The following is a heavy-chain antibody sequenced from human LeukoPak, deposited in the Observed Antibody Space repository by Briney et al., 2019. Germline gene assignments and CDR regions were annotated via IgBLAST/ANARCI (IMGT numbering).Heavy chain of an antibody. Sequence: SETLSLTCTVSGGSISSYYWSWIRQPPGKGLEWIGYIYYSGSTNYNPSLKSRVTISVDTSKNQFSLKLSSVTAADTAVYYCASQVSGYSYEVNDWGQGTLVTVSS. D-gene: IGHD5-18*01. CDR3: ASQVSGYSYEVND. V-gene: IGHV4-59*08. CDR1: GGSISSYY. J-gene: IGHJ4*02. CDR2: IYYSGST.